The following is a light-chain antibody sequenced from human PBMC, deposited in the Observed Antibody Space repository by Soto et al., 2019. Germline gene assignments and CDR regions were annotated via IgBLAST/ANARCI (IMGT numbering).Light chain of an antibody. CDR1: SSDIGAYDY. CDR3: FSFTSNYFYV. CDR2: EVN. V-gene: IGLV2-14*01. Sequence: QSALTQPASLSGSPGQSITISCTGTSSDIGAYDYVSWFQQHPGKAPKLMISEVNNRPSGVSNRFSGSKSGNTAYLTISGLQVEDEAEYFCFSFTSNYFYVFGPGTKVTVL. J-gene: IGLJ1*01.